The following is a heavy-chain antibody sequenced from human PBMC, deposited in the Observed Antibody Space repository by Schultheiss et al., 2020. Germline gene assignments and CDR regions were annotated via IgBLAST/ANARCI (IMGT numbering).Heavy chain of an antibody. Sequence: GGSLRLSCAASGFTVSDNHMSWVRQAPGKGLEWVSVISGSGGSTYYADSVKGRFSISRDNSKNTLYLQMNSLRAEDTAVYYCARDLVVPAAPFLSYYGMDVWGQGTTVTVSS. CDR2: ISGSGGST. CDR3: ARDLVVPAAPFLSYYGMDV. D-gene: IGHD2-2*01. V-gene: IGHV3-66*01. CDR1: GFTVSDNH. J-gene: IGHJ6*02.